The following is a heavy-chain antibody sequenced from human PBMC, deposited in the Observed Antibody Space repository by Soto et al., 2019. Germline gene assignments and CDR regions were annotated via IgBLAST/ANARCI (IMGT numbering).Heavy chain of an antibody. J-gene: IGHJ6*02. V-gene: IGHV2-5*02. D-gene: IGHD2-21*02. CDR3: VQSRCGGDCLQSYSSHSYYGLDV. Sequence: QITLKESGPTLVKPTQTLTLTCSFSGFSLSTTGVGVGWIRQPPGKALEWLALIYWDDDKRYNPSLNSRLTITKHPSKNPVALAMTNLAPVDTATYYCVQSRCGGDCLQSYSSHSYYGLDVWGQGTTVTVSS. CDR1: GFSLSTTGVG. CDR2: IYWDDDK.